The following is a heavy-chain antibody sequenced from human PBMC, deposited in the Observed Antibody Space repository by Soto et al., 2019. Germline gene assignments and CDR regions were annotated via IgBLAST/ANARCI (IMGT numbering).Heavy chain of an antibody. CDR2: IYHTGST. CDR3: ARQRGSNYNYFFGLDV. Sequence: DLEWIGKIYHTGSTYYNPSLKSRTAILVDTSKNQFSLQLNSVTAADTAVYYCARQRGSNYNYFFGLDVWGQGTTVIVSS. D-gene: IGHD6-25*01. J-gene: IGHJ6*02. V-gene: IGHV4-30-2*05.